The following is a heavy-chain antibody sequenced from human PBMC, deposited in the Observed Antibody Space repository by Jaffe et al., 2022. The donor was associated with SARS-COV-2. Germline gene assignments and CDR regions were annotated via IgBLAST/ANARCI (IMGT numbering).Heavy chain of an antibody. Sequence: QLQLQESGPGLVKPSETLSLTCTVSGGSISSSSYYWGWIRQPPGKGLEWIGSIYYSGSTYYNPSLKSRVTISVDTSKNQFSLKLSSVTAADTAVYYCAREVSGGSSWYPDYWGQGTLVTVSS. CDR3: AREVSGGSSWYPDY. V-gene: IGHV4-39*02. D-gene: IGHD6-13*01. J-gene: IGHJ4*02. CDR1: GGSISSSSYY. CDR2: IYYSGST.